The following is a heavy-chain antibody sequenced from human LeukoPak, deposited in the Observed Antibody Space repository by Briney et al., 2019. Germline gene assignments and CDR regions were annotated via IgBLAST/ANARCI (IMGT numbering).Heavy chain of an antibody. V-gene: IGHV3-30*02. CDR2: IRYDGSNK. Sequence: GGSLRLSCAASQFTFNNFPMHWVRRAPGKGLEWVAFIRYDGSNKYYADSVKGRFTISRDNSKNTLYLQMNSLRAEDTAVYYCAKDLQGIAAQGWGQGTLVTVSS. CDR1: QFTFNNFP. CDR3: AKDLQGIAAQG. J-gene: IGHJ4*02. D-gene: IGHD6-13*01.